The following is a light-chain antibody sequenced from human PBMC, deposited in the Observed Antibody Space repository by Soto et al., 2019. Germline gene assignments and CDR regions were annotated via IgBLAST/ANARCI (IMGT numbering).Light chain of an antibody. CDR1: QTISNY. CDR2: AAS. V-gene: IGKV1-39*01. Sequence: DIQMTQSPSSLSAYVGDRVTITCRASQTISNYLNWFQQTPGKAPKLLIYAASNLQSGVPSRFSGSGSGTEFTLTISRLPPEDLATYYCQQTYSTPHTFGQGTQLEIK. J-gene: IGKJ2*01. CDR3: QQTYSTPHT.